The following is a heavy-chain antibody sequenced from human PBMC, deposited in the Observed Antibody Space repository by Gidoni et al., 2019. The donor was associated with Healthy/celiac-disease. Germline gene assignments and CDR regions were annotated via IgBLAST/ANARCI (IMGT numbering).Heavy chain of an antibody. CDR2: IIPILGIA. CDR3: AREVYGDYTLDY. D-gene: IGHD4-17*01. Sequence: QVQLVQSGAEVKKPGSSVKVSCKASGGTFSSYTISWVRQAPGQGLEWMGRIIPILGIANYAQKFQGRVTITADKSTSTAYMELSSLRSEDTAVYYCAREVYGDYTLDYWGQGTLVTVSS. V-gene: IGHV1-69*08. CDR1: GGTFSSYT. J-gene: IGHJ4*02.